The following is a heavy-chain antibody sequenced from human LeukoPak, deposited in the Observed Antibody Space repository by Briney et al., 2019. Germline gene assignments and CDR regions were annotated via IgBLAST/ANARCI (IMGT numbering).Heavy chain of an antibody. D-gene: IGHD6-6*01. CDR3: ARDQATLYSSSSSGY. CDR2: ITSSSRYT. V-gene: IGHV3-21*06. Sequence: GGSLRLSCAASVFTFSTYNMNWVRQAPGKGLEWVSSITSSSRYTFYADSVRGRFTISRDNAKNSLYLQMNSLRGEDTAIYYCARDQATLYSSSSSGYWGQGTLVTVSS. J-gene: IGHJ4*02. CDR1: VFTFSTYN.